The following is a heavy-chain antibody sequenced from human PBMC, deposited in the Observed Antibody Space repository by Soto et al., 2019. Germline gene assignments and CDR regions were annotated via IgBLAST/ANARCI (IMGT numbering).Heavy chain of an antibody. J-gene: IGHJ4*02. CDR3: ARHATYCSSNSCYEFYF. D-gene: IGHD2-2*01. Sequence: PSETLSLTCTVSGGSIRSSGYYWGWIRRPPGMGLEWIGSIFHSGSTLYTPSLNGRVTISVDTFKNQFSLKMTSVTAADTAVYYCARHATYCSSNSCYEFYFCGQGSPVTVSS. CDR1: GGSIRSSGYY. CDR2: IFHSGST. V-gene: IGHV4-39*01.